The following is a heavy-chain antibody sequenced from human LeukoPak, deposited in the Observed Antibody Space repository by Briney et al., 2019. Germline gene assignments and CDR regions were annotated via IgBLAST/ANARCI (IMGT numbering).Heavy chain of an antibody. Sequence: GGSLRLSCAASGFTFSTYAMSWVRQAPGKGLEWVSAISGSGGSTYYADSVKGRFTISRDNSKNTLYLQMNSLRAEDTAVYYCAKDLTGVYYFDYWGQGTLVTVSS. J-gene: IGHJ4*02. CDR3: AKDLTGVYYFDY. D-gene: IGHD7-27*01. CDR1: GFTFSTYA. V-gene: IGHV3-23*01. CDR2: ISGSGGST.